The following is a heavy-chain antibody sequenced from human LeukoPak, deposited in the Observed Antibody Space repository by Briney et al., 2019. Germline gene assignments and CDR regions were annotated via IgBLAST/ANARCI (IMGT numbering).Heavy chain of an antibody. Sequence: GGSLRLSCVASGFTFDDYAMHWVRQAPGKGLEWVAGINWNSVSAVYADSLKGRLTISRDNAKNSLFLQMNSLKTEDTAFYYCAKGARSSSGYTTDWGQGTLVTVSS. CDR3: AKGARSSSGYTTD. D-gene: IGHD3-22*01. V-gene: IGHV3-9*01. CDR1: GFTFDDYA. CDR2: INWNSVSA. J-gene: IGHJ4*02.